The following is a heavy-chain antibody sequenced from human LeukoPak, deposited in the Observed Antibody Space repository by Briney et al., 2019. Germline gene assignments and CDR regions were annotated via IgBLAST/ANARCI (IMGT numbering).Heavy chain of an antibody. D-gene: IGHD4-17*01. CDR1: EFTYG. Sequence: PGGSLRLSCAASEFTYGMNWVRQAPGKGLEWVSVIYSAGSTYYADSVKGRFTISRDNSKNTLYLQMNSLRAEDTAVYYCARGEDYGDYFDYWGREPWSPSPQ. J-gene: IGHJ4*02. CDR3: ARGEDYGDYFDY. CDR2: IYSAGST. V-gene: IGHV3-53*01.